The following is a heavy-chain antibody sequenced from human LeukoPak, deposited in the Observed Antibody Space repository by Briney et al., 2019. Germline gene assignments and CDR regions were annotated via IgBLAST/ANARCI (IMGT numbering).Heavy chain of an antibody. V-gene: IGHV3-7*01. J-gene: IGHJ4*02. CDR1: GFPFSSYW. CDR3: ARDLGLYDYGGNIDF. CDR2: IDQGGSET. Sequence: GGSLRLSCAASGFPFSSYWMNWVRQAPGKRPEWVGNIDQGGSETNYVDSVKGRFSFSRDNAKNSLYLQMNSLGAEDTAVYYYARDLGLYDYGGNIDFWGQGTLVTVSS. D-gene: IGHD4-23*01.